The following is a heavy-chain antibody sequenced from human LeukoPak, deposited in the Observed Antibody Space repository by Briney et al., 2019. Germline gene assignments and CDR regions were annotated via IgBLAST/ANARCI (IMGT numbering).Heavy chain of an antibody. CDR1: GGSISSYY. CDR2: IYYSGST. Sequence: SETLSLTCTVSGGSISSYYWSWIRQPPGKGLEWIGYIYYSGSTNYNPSLKSRVTISVDTSKNQFSLKLSSVTAADTAVYYCAKVRKPRYCSGGSCYPDPRNWFDPWGQGTLVTVSS. J-gene: IGHJ5*02. CDR3: AKVRKPRYCSGGSCYPDPRNWFDP. V-gene: IGHV4-59*01. D-gene: IGHD2-15*01.